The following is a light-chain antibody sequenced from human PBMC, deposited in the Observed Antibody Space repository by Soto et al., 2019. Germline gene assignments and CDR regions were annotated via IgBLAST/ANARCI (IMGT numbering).Light chain of an antibody. CDR1: SSDVGRYNY. Sequence: QSALTQAAAVSGPPGQSITISCTGTSSDVGRYNYVSWYQQHPGKAPKLVIYEVRNRPSGISNRFSASKSGNTASLTISGLQAEDEADYYCTSYTSNTTWVFGGGTKVTVL. CDR2: EVR. V-gene: IGLV2-14*01. J-gene: IGLJ3*02. CDR3: TSYTSNTTWV.